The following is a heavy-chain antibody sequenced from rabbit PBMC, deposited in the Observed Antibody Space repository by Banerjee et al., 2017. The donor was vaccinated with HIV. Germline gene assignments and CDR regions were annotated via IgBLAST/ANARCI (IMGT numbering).Heavy chain of an antibody. CDR3: ARYDISYWDNNL. V-gene: IGHV1S43*01. Sequence: QEQLVESGGGLVQPEGTLTLTCKASGIDFSSYYRMCWVRQAPGRGLELIACIYTTSGSTWYASWVNGRFTISRSTSLNTVDLQMTSLTAADTATYFCARYDISYWDNNLWGQGTLVTVS. J-gene: IGHJ4*01. CDR2: IYTTSGST. D-gene: IGHD8-1*01. CDR1: GIDFSSYYR.